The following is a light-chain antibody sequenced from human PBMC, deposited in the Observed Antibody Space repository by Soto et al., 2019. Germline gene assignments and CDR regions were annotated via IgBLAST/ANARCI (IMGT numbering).Light chain of an antibody. CDR3: QQYGSSPKT. V-gene: IGKV3-20*01. CDR2: GAS. Sequence: EIVLKQYPATLSVSPGERATLSCRASQSVSSNLAWYQQKPGQAPRLLIYGASSRATGIPDRFSGSGSGTDFTLTISRLEPEDFAVYYCQQYGSSPKTFGQGTKVDIK. CDR1: QSVSSN. J-gene: IGKJ1*01.